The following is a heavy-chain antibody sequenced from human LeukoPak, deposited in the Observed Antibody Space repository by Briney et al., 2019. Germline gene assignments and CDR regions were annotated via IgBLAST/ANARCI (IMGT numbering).Heavy chain of an antibody. V-gene: IGHV4-34*01. CDR1: GGSFSGYY. CDR3: ARSSEGITMVRGVKLYGMDV. J-gene: IGHJ6*04. D-gene: IGHD3-10*01. CDR2: ISHSGST. Sequence: SETLSLTCAVYGGSFSGYYWSWIRQPPGKGLEWIGEISHSGSTNYNPSLKSRVTISTDTSKNQFSLKLSSVTAADTAVYYCARSSEGITMVRGVKLYGMDVWGKGTTVTVSS.